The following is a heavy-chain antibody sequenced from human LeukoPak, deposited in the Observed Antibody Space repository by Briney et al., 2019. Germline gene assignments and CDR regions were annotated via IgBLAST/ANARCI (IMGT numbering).Heavy chain of an antibody. CDR2: VNSDGSST. D-gene: IGHD4-17*01. V-gene: IGHV3-74*01. CDR1: GFTFSSYW. Sequence: PGGSLRLSCAASGFTFSSYWMHWVRQAPGKGLVWVSRVNSDGSSTSYADSVKGRFTISRDNAKNTLYLQMNSLRAEDTAVYYCARGGDYGANWFDPWGQGTLVTVSS. J-gene: IGHJ5*02. CDR3: ARGGDYGANWFDP.